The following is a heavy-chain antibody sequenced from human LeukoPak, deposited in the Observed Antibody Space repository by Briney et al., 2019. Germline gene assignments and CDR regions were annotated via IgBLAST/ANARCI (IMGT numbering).Heavy chain of an antibody. Sequence: ASVKVSCKASGYTFINYYMHWVRQAPGQGLEWMGWINPNSGGTNYAQKFQGRVTMTRDTSISTAYMELSRLRSDDTAVYYCARDHGQDGYTGYWGQGTLVTVSS. CDR3: ARDHGQDGYTGY. CDR1: GYTFINYY. J-gene: IGHJ4*02. D-gene: IGHD5-24*01. V-gene: IGHV1-2*02. CDR2: INPNSGGT.